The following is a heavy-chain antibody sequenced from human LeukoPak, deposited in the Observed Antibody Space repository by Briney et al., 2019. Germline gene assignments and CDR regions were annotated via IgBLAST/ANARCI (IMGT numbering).Heavy chain of an antibody. J-gene: IGHJ4*02. CDR2: INPNSGGT. CDR1: GYTFTGYY. Sequence: ASVKVSCKASGYTFTGYYMHWVRQAPGQGLEWMGWINPNSGGTNYAQKFQGRVTMTRDTSISTAYMELSRLRSDDTAVYYCALPQDFGELSSIPGCWGQGTLVTVSS. V-gene: IGHV1-2*02. CDR3: ALPQDFGELSSIPGC. D-gene: IGHD3-10*01.